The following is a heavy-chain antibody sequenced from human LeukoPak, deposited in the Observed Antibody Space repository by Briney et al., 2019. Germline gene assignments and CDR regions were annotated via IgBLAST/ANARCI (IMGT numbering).Heavy chain of an antibody. CDR3: AKRSYGSGSYYAFDY. D-gene: IGHD3-10*01. CDR2: ISGDGGRT. J-gene: IGHJ4*02. Sequence: PGGSLRLSCAASGFTFSDYYMNWVRQAPGKGLEWISFISGDGGRTDYADSVKGRFTISRDNPRNTLYLQMNSLRAEDTAIYYCAKRSYGSGSYYAFDYWGQGTPVTVSS. V-gene: IGHV3-23*01. CDR1: GFTFSDYY.